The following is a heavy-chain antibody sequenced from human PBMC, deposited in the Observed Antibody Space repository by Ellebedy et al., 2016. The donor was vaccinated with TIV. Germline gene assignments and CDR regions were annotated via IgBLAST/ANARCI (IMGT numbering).Heavy chain of an antibody. J-gene: IGHJ6*02. CDR2: ISSSSSYI. V-gene: IGHV3-21*01. CDR3: ARDGIDSSSKVYYYYGMDV. CDR1: GFTFSSYS. Sequence: GESLKISCAASGFTFSSYSMNWVRQAPGKGLEWVSSISSSSSYIYYADSVKGRFTISRDNAKNSLYLQMNSLRAEDTAVYYCARDGIDSSSKVYYYYGMDVWGQGTTVTVSS. D-gene: IGHD6-13*01.